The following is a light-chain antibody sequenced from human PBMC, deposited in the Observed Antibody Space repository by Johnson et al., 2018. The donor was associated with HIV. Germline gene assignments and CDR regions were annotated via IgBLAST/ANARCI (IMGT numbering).Light chain of an antibody. Sequence: QAVLTQPPSVSAAPGQKVTISCSGSSSNIGNNYVSWYQQLPGSAPKLLIYDNNKRPSGIPDRFSASKSGTSATLVITGLQTGDEADYYCGTWDSSLSAHFVFGTGTRFTV. CDR1: SSNIGNNY. CDR3: GTWDSSLSAHFV. J-gene: IGLJ1*01. CDR2: DNN. V-gene: IGLV1-51*01.